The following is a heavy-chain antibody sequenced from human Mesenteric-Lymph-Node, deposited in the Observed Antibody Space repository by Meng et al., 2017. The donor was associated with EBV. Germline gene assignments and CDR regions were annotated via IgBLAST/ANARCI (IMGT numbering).Heavy chain of an antibody. CDR1: GGPLSSHP. D-gene: IGHD4-11*01. J-gene: IGHJ4*02. CDR2: ITPVFTKA. Sequence: QGHLVQSGAEVKKPGSSVKVSCKASGGPLSSHPISWVRQAPGQGLEWMGGITPVFTKANYAQKFQGRVTITADRSTSTVYMELSALISDDTAVYYCAREAVTRDFDSWGQGTLVTVSS. V-gene: IGHV1-69*06. CDR3: AREAVTRDFDS.